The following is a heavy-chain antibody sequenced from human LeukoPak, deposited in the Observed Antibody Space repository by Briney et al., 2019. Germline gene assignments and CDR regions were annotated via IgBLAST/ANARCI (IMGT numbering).Heavy chain of an antibody. J-gene: IGHJ4*02. V-gene: IGHV3-21*01. CDR3: ARRGGSTATGYYFDY. Sequence: GGSLRLSCAASGFTLSSYSMNWVRQAPGKGLEWVSSISSSSSYIYYADSVKGRFTISRENAKNSLYLHMNSLRGEDTAVYYCARRGGSTATGYYFDYWGQGTLVTVS. CDR1: GFTLSSYS. D-gene: IGHD3-10*01. CDR2: ISSSSSYI.